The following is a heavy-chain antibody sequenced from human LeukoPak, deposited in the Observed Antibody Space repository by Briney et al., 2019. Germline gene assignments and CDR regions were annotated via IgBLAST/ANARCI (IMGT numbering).Heavy chain of an antibody. CDR1: GGSISSYY. V-gene: IGHV4-59*01. Sequence: SETLSLTCTVSGGSISSYYWSWIRQPPGKGLEWIGYIYYSGSANYNPSLKSRVTISVDTSKNQFSLKLSSVTAADTAVYYCARSQELLYAVDYWGQGTLVTVSS. CDR3: ARSQELLYAVDY. D-gene: IGHD2-2*02. CDR2: IYYSGSA. J-gene: IGHJ4*02.